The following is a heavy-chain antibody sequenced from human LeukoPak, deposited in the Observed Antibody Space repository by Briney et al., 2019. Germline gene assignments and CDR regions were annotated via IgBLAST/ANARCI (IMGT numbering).Heavy chain of an antibody. J-gene: IGHJ4*02. V-gene: IGHV4-59*01. CDR1: GGSISSYY. D-gene: IGHD2-2*01. Sequence: SETLSLTCTVSGGSISSYYWSWIRQPPGKGLEWIGYIYYSGSTNYDPSLKSRVTISVDTSKNQFSLKLSSVTAADTAVYYCARADCSSTSCDLDYWGQGTLVTVSS. CDR2: IYYSGST. CDR3: ARADCSSTSCDLDY.